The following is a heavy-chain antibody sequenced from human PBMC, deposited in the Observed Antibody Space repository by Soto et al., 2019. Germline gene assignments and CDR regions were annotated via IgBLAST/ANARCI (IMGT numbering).Heavy chain of an antibody. CDR2: ISGSGGST. D-gene: IGHD1-7*01. V-gene: IGHV3-23*01. J-gene: IGHJ4*02. CDR3: ARDKLDWIYGFDS. Sequence: EVHLLESGGGLVQPGGSLRLSCAASGFSFSNYAMAWVRQPPGEGLEWVSAISGSGGSTYYADSVKGRFSISRDNSKNTLCLQVNFLRADDTAMYYCARDKLDWIYGFDSWGQGTPVTVSS. CDR1: GFSFSNYA.